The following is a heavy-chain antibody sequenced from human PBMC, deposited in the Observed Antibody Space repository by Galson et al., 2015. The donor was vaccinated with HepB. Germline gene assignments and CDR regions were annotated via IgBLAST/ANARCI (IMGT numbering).Heavy chain of an antibody. J-gene: IGHJ4*02. CDR1: GGSISSSSYY. V-gene: IGHV4-39*01. CDR2: IYYGGST. D-gene: IGHD3-22*01. Sequence: LSLTCTVSGGSISSSSYYWGWIRQPPGKGLEWIGSIYYGGSTYYNPSLKTRVTISVDTPKNQFSLRLSSVTAADTAVYYCANHYDSSGYYYVGVDNWGQGTLVTVSS. CDR3: ANHYDSSGYYYVGVDN.